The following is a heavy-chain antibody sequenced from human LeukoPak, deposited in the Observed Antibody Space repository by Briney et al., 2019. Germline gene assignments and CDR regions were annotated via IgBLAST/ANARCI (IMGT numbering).Heavy chain of an antibody. J-gene: IGHJ5*02. CDR3: ARHPDPIFGVVTSLLEPSFSRWFDP. V-gene: IGHV1-18*04. CDR1: GYTFTAHY. Sequence: ASVKVSCKASGYTFTAHYMHWVRQAPGQGLEWMGWISAYNGNTNYAQKLQGRVTMTTDTSTSTAYMELRSLRSDDTAVYYCARHPDPIFGVVTSLLEPSFSRWFDPWGQGTLVTVSS. CDR2: ISAYNGNT. D-gene: IGHD3-3*01.